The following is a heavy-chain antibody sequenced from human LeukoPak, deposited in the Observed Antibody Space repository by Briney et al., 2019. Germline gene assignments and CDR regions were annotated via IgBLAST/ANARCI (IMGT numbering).Heavy chain of an antibody. J-gene: IGHJ3*02. CDR2: IYHSGST. CDR1: GYSISSGYY. D-gene: IGHD3-3*01. CDR3: AKTYYDFWSGYENRNDAFDI. V-gene: IGHV4-38-2*01. Sequence: SETLSLTCAVSGYSISSGYYWGWIRQPPGKGLEWIGSIYHSGSTYYNPSLKSRVTISVDTSKNQFSLKLSSVTAADTAVYYCAKTYYDFWSGYENRNDAFDIWGQGTMVTASS.